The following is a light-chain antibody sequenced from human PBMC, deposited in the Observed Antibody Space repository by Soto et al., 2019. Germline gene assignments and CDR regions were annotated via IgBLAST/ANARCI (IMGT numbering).Light chain of an antibody. CDR1: QSVSSSY. J-gene: IGKJ1*01. Sequence: EIVLTQSPATLSLSPGEIATLSFSASQSVSSSYLAWYQQKPGQAPRLLIYGASNRATGIPDRFSGSGSGTDFTLTISRLEPEDFAVYYCQQYGSSGTFGQGTKVDI. V-gene: IGKV3-20*01. CDR2: GAS. CDR3: QQYGSSGT.